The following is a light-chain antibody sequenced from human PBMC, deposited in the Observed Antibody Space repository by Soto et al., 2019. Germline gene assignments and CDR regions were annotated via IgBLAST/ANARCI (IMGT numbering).Light chain of an antibody. CDR3: QQYSVYWT. J-gene: IGKJ1*01. CDR1: QDISNY. Sequence: DIQMTQSPSSLSASVGDRVTITCQASQDISNYLNWYQQKPGKAPKLLINAASTLQGGVPSRFSGSGSGTEFTLTINSLQPDDFATYYCQQYSVYWTFGQGTKVDI. CDR2: AAS. V-gene: IGKV1-16*01.